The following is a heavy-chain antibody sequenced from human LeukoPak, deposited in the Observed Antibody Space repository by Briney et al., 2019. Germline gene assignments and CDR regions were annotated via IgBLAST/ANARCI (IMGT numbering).Heavy chain of an antibody. D-gene: IGHD3-10*01. CDR3: AHRRGVQGSDWFDP. Sequence: ESGPTLVNPTQTLTLTCTFSGFPLSTRGVGVGWIRQPPGKALEWLALIYWDDDKRYSPSLKSRLTITKDTSKNQVVLTMTNMDPVDTATYYCAHRRGVQGSDWFDPWGQGTLVTVSS. J-gene: IGHJ5*02. CDR2: IYWDDDK. CDR1: GFPLSTRGVG. V-gene: IGHV2-5*02.